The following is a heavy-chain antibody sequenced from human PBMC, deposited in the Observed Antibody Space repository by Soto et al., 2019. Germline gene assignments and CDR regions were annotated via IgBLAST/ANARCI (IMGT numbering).Heavy chain of an antibody. J-gene: IGHJ4*02. Sequence: QVQLVQSGAEVKKPGSSVKVSCKASGGIFSTYAISWLRRAPGQGLEWMGGIIPIFGTPNYAQRFQCRVTITADESRSTAYMELSRLRSEDTAVYYCARDRDDYGSGNYYNRIDFWGQGTLVTVSS. CDR1: GGIFSTYA. V-gene: IGHV1-69*01. CDR3: ARDRDDYGSGNYYNRIDF. CDR2: IIPIFGTP. D-gene: IGHD3-10*01.